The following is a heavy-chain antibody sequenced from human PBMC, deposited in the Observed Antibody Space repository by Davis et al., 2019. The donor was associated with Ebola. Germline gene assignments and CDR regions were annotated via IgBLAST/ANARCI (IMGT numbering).Heavy chain of an antibody. CDR1: GYTFTGYY. D-gene: IGHD3-10*01. CDR2: INPNSGGT. V-gene: IGHV1-2*02. J-gene: IGHJ6*02. Sequence: ASVKVSCKASGYTFTGYYMHWVRQAPGQGLEWMGWINPNSGGTNYAQKFQGRVTMTRDTSISTAYMELSRLRSDDTAVYYCARDFGSGSQPTVPYYYYGMDVWGQGTTVTVSS. CDR3: ARDFGSGSQPTVPYYYYGMDV.